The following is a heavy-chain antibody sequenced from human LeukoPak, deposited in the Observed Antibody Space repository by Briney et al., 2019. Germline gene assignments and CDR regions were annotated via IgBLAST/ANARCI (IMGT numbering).Heavy chain of an antibody. J-gene: IGHJ4*02. CDR1: GGTFSSYA. CDR2: IIPILGIA. CDR3: AREAQQHYYFDY. Sequence: GASVKVSCKASGGTFSSYAISWVRQAPGQGLEWMGRIIPILGIANYAQKFQGRVTITADKSTSTAYMELSSLRSEDTAVYYCAREAQQHYYFDYWGQGTLVTVSS. V-gene: IGHV1-69*04. D-gene: IGHD6-13*01.